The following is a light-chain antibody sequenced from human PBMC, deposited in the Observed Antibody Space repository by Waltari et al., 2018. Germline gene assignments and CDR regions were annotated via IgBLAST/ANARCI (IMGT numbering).Light chain of an antibody. J-gene: IGKJ1*01. CDR3: QQLNSYPSWT. V-gene: IGKV1-9*01. Sequence: IQLTQSPSSLSASVGDRVTITCRASQGISSYLAWYQQKPGKAPKLLIYSASTFQSGVPSRFSGSGSGTDFTLTISSLQHEDFATYYCQQLNSYPSWTFGQGTKVEIK. CDR2: SAS. CDR1: QGISSY.